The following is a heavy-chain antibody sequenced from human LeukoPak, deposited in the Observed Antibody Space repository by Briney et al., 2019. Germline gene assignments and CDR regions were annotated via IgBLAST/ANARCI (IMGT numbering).Heavy chain of an antibody. V-gene: IGHV3-20*04. CDR2: INWNGGST. CDR1: GFTFDDYG. CDR3: ARDLMGIAYRGAFYY. Sequence: RTGGSLRLSCAASGFTFDDYGMSWVRQVPGKGLEWVSGINWNGGSTGNADSVKGRFTISRDNAKNSLYLQMNSLRAEDTAVYYCARDLMGIAYRGAFYYWGQGTLVTVTS. J-gene: IGHJ4*02. D-gene: IGHD6-13*01.